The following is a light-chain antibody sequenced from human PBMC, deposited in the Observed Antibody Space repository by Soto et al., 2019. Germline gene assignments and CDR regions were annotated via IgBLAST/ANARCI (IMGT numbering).Light chain of an antibody. Sequence: QSVLTQPASVSGSPGQSITISCTGTTSDFGFYNYVSWYQHHPGKVPKLLIYEVTNRHSGVSNRFSGSKSGNTASLTISGLQAEDEADYYCSSYTSSTDYVFGTGTKLTVL. V-gene: IGLV2-14*01. CDR2: EVT. CDR1: TSDFGFYNY. J-gene: IGLJ1*01. CDR3: SSYTSSTDYV.